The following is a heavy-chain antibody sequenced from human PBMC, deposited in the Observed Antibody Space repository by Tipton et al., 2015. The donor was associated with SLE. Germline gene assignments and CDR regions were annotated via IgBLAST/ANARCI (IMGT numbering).Heavy chain of an antibody. CDR1: GYSIRTGYY. CDR3: ARQTTEAGVVGYFFDY. J-gene: IGHJ4*02. D-gene: IGHD6-19*01. Sequence: TLSLTCTVSGYSIRTGYYWGWIRQPPGKGLEWIGTIYHSGTTYYNPSLQSRVTISVDTSKNQFSLKLSSVTAADTAVYFCARQTTEAGVVGYFFDYWGQGTLVTVPS. V-gene: IGHV4-38-2*02. CDR2: IYHSGTT.